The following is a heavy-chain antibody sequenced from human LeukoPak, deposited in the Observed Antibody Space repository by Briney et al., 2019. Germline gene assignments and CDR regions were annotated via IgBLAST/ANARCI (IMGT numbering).Heavy chain of an antibody. CDR3: ARVRVAGTLGY. CDR1: GGSFSGYY. D-gene: IGHD6-19*01. J-gene: IGHJ4*02. Sequence: WETLSLTCAVYGGSFSGYYWSWIRQPPGKGLEWVGEINHSGRTKYNPYPKRRGTISVETTKNHFFLKLRSVTAADTAGYYWARVRVAGTLGYWGQGTLVTVSS. V-gene: IGHV4-34*01. CDR2: INHSGRT.